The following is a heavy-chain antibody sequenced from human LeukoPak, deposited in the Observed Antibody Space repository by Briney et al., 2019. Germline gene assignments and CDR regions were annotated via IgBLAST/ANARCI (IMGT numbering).Heavy chain of an antibody. J-gene: IGHJ4*02. V-gene: IGHV1-2*02. CDR1: GYTFTGYY. D-gene: IGHD3-22*01. Sequence: GASVKVSCKASGYTFTGYYMHWVRQAPGQGLEWMGWINPNSGGTNYAQKFQGRVTMTRDTSISTAYMELSRLRSDDTAVYYCAREGSYDSSGYYQSPDYWGQGTLVTVSS. CDR2: INPNSGGT. CDR3: AREGSYDSSGYYQSPDY.